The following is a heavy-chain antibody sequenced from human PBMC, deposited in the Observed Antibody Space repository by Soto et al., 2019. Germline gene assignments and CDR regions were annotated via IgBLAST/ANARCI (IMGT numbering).Heavy chain of an antibody. CDR1: GFTFSSYG. CDR3: AKFPRWSGYYYDLD. V-gene: IGHV3-30*18. Sequence: GGSLRLSCAASGFTFSSYGMHWVRQAPGKGLEWVAVISYDGSNKYYADSVKGRFTISRDNSKNTLYLQMNSLRAEDTAVYYCAKFPRWSGYYYDLDWGQGTLVTVSS. D-gene: IGHD3-3*01. J-gene: IGHJ4*02. CDR2: ISYDGSNK.